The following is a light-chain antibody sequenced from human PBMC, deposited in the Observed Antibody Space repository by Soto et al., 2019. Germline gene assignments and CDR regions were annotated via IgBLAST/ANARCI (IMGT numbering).Light chain of an antibody. CDR1: QDISNY. J-gene: IGKJ5*01. CDR2: EES. Sequence: DIQMTQSPSSLSPSVGDRVTITCPASQDISNYLNWYQQKPGKAPKLLIYEESNLETGVPSRFSGSGSGKDFAFTISSLQPEDIATYYCQQYYNPLITFGQGTRLEIK. V-gene: IGKV1-33*01. CDR3: QQYYNPLIT.